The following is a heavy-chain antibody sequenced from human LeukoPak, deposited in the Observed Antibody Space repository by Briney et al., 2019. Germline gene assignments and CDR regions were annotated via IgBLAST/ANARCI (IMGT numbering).Heavy chain of an antibody. V-gene: IGHV4-34*01. CDR2: INHSGST. D-gene: IGHD3-10*01. Sequence: SETLSLTCAVYGGSFSGYYWSWIRQPPGKGLEWIGEINHSGSTNYNPSLKSRVTVSVDTSRNQFSLKLSAMTAADTAVYYCARRPRGVIIKTWFDPWGQGTLVTVSS. J-gene: IGHJ5*02. CDR1: GGSFSGYY. CDR3: ARRPRGVIIKTWFDP.